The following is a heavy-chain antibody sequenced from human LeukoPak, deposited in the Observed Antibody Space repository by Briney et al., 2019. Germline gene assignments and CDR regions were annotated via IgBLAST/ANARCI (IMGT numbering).Heavy chain of an antibody. Sequence: GGSLRLSCAASGFTFSSYSMNWVRQAPGKGLEWVSYISKSSSIIYYADSVKGRFTISRDNAKNSLYLQMNSLRAEDTAVYYCAGAIRRQRLVRGIGEDYWGQGTLVIVSS. D-gene: IGHD6-25*01. CDR1: GFTFSSYS. J-gene: IGHJ4*02. V-gene: IGHV3-48*04. CDR3: AGAIRRQRLVRGIGEDY. CDR2: ISKSSSII.